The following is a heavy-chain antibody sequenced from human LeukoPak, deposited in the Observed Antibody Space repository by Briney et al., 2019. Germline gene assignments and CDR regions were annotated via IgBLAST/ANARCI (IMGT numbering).Heavy chain of an antibody. J-gene: IGHJ4*02. CDR2: ISAYNGNT. D-gene: IGHD6-13*01. CDR3: ARVSRALIAAAGDFDY. CDR1: GYTFTSYG. Sequence: ASVKVSCKASGYTFTSYGISWVRQAPGQGLEWMGWISAYNGNTNYAQKLQGRVTMTTDTSTSTAYMELRSLRSEDTAVYYCARVSRALIAAAGDFDYWGQGTLVTVSS. V-gene: IGHV1-18*01.